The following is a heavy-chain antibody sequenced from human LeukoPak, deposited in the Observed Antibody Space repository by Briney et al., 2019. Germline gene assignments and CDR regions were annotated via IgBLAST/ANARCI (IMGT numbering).Heavy chain of an antibody. Sequence: PGGSLRLSCEASGFTFSAYAMTWVRQAPGKGLEWVSVIYSGGSTNYANSMKGRFTIPRDNSKNTLYLQMNSLRGEDTAVYYCAAWRGSNWFDYWGQGTQVTVSS. D-gene: IGHD6-13*01. CDR3: AAWRGSNWFDY. CDR1: GFTFSAYA. J-gene: IGHJ4*02. CDR2: IYSGGST. V-gene: IGHV3-53*01.